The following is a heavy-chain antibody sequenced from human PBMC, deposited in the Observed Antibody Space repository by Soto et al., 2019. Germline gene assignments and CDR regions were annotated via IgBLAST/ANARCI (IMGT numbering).Heavy chain of an antibody. D-gene: IGHD2-2*01. CDR2: INHSGST. Sequence: ASETLSLTCAVYGGSFSGYYWSWIRQPPGKGLEWIGEINHSGSTNYNPSLKSRVTISVDTSKNQFSLKLSSVTAADTAVYYCARDGACSSTSCPNRDYYYMDVWGKGTTVTVSS. J-gene: IGHJ6*03. V-gene: IGHV4-34*01. CDR3: ARDGACSSTSCPNRDYYYMDV. CDR1: GGSFSGYY.